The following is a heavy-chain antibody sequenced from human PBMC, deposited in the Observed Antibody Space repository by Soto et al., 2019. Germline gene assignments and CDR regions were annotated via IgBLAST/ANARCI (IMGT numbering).Heavy chain of an antibody. CDR1: GFTFSSYG. CDR2: ISYDGSNK. D-gene: IGHD3-16*01. J-gene: IGHJ4*02. Sequence: PGGSLRLSCAASGFTFSSYGMHWVRQAPGKGLEWVAVISYDGSNKYYADSVKGRFTISRDNSKNTLYLQMNSLRAEDTAVYYCAVIGEYDYVWGSPDPFDYWGQGTLVTVSS. V-gene: IGHV3-30*03. CDR3: AVIGEYDYVWGSPDPFDY.